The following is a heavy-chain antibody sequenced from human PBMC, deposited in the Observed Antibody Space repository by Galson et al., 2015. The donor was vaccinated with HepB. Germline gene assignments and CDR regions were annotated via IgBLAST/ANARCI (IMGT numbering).Heavy chain of an antibody. CDR3: ATVSEVGARRKGDDAFDI. V-gene: IGHV1-69-2*01. J-gene: IGHJ3*02. Sequence: VKVSCKVSGYTFTDYYMHWVQQAPGKGLEWMGLVDPEDGETIYAEKFQGRVTITADTSTDTAYMELSSLRSEDTAVYYCATVSEVGARRKGDDAFDIWGQGTMVTVSS. CDR2: VDPEDGET. D-gene: IGHD1-26*01. CDR1: GYTFTDYY.